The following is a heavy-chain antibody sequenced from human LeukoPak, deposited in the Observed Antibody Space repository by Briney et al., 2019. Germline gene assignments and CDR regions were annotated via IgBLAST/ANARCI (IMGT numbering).Heavy chain of an antibody. CDR2: TSETGGAR. V-gene: IGHV3-23*01. J-gene: IGHJ3*02. Sequence: PGGSLRLSCVASGFAFSTSGMSWFRQAPGRGPEWVSATSETGGARYYADSVRGRFTISKDNSKNTLFLQMDNLRAEDTALYYCAKAIARHRDLDAFDIWGQGTLVSVSS. CDR1: GFAFSTSG. D-gene: IGHD2-21*01. CDR3: AKAIARHRDLDAFDI.